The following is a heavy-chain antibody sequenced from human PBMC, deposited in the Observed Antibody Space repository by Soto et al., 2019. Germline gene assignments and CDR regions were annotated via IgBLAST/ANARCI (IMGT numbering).Heavy chain of an antibody. CDR1: GDSINSDNW. CDR3: GRDRARQQRLPSS. D-gene: IGHD6-25*01. J-gene: IGHJ4*02. V-gene: IGHV4-4*02. CDR2: IYHSGNT. Sequence: QVQLQESGPGLVKPSGTLSLTCAVSGDSINSDNWWSWVRQPPGKGLEWIGAIYHSGNTNYNPSLKRRVTISLDKSKNQFSLKVTSVTAADTAVYYCGRDRARQQRLPSSWGQGTLVTLSS.